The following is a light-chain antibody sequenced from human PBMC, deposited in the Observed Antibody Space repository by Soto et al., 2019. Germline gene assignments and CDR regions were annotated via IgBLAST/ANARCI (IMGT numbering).Light chain of an antibody. V-gene: IGLV2-14*03. Sequence: QSVLTQPASVSGSPGQSIAISCTGTSSDVGAHNYVSWYQQHPGKAPKLMIYDVSNRPSGVSTRFSGFKSDNTASLTISGLQAEDEADYYCSSYTGTTTLVIFGGGTKLTVL. CDR2: DVS. CDR3: SSYTGTTTLVI. J-gene: IGLJ2*01. CDR1: SSDVGAHNY.